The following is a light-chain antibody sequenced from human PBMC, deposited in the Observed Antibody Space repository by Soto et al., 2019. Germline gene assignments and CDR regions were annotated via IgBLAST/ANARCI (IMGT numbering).Light chain of an antibody. CDR3: MQALQTHWT. CDR2: LSS. J-gene: IGKJ1*01. Sequence: DIVMTQSPLSLPVTPGEPASISCRSSQSLLHSNGYNYLDWYLQKPGQSPQLLIYLSSNRASGVTARIIGCGSSLDFTLKISRVQSEYVGVYYCMQALQTHWTCGQGTKVEIK. V-gene: IGKV2-28*01. CDR1: QSLLHSNGYNY.